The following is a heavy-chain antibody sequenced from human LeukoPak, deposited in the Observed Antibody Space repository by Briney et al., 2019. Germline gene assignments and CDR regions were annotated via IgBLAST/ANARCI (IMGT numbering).Heavy chain of an antibody. V-gene: IGHV3-9*03. CDR1: GFTFDDYA. CDR3: AKENDKVGASMLGGFDY. CDR2: ISWNRGSI. D-gene: IGHD1-26*01. J-gene: IGHJ4*02. Sequence: GRSLTLSCAASGFTFDDYAMHWVRQAPGKGLEWVSGISWNRGSIGYADSVKGRFTISRNNAKNSLQLQMNSPTAEDMAVYYCAKENDKVGASMLGGFDYWGQGTLVTVSS.